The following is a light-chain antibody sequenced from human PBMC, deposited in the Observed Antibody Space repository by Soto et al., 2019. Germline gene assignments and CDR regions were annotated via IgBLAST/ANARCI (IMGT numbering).Light chain of an antibody. J-gene: IGKJ1*01. CDR1: QNIFTY. V-gene: IGKV1-39*01. CDR2: AAS. Sequence: DIRMTQSPSSLSASVGDRVTISCRASQNIFTYLNWYQQKPGKAPNLLIFAASTLRSGVPSRFSGSGSGTDFTLTISSLQREDFATYHCQQSYSAPLTFGQGTKVDIK. CDR3: QQSYSAPLT.